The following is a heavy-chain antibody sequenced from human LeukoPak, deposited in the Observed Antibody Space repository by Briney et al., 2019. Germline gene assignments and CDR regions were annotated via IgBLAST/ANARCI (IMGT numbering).Heavy chain of an antibody. CDR1: GFTFSDSF. D-gene: IGHD1-1*01. CDR3: ARSETGTTSGRFYYFYMDV. V-gene: IGHV3-11*04. Sequence: PGGSLRLSCAASGFTFSDSFMSWVRQAPGKGLEWLSYISHSGITTYYADSVKGRFTISKDNAKNSLYLQMNSLSVEDTAVYFCARSETGTTSGRFYYFYMDVWGKGTTVTVSS. J-gene: IGHJ6*03. CDR2: ISHSGITT.